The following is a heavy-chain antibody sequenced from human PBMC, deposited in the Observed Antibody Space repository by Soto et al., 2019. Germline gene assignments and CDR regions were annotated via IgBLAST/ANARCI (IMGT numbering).Heavy chain of an antibody. CDR1: GFTFSSYA. D-gene: IGHD3-16*01. J-gene: IGHJ5*02. CDR2: VSYDGSIE. V-gene: IGHV3-30*18. Sequence: PGGSLRLSGPASGFTFSSYAMHWVRQAPGRGLEWVAVVSYDGSIENYVDSVRGRFTISRDNSKNTVFLQMNSLRVEDTAVYYCAKDLYYYDFSLDDSWGQGTLVTVSS. CDR3: AKDLYYYDFSLDDS.